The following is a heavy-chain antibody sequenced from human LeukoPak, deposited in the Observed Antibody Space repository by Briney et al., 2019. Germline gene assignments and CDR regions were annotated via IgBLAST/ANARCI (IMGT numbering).Heavy chain of an antibody. CDR2: ISSSSSYI. D-gene: IGHD3-10*01. V-gene: IGHV3-21*01. J-gene: IGHJ3*02. CDR1: GFTFSSYS. CDR3: ARGRYYYGSGSYYDDAFDI. Sequence: GGSLRLSCAASGFTFSSYSMNWVRQAPGKGLEWVSSISSSSSYIYYADSVKGRFTISRDNAKNSLYLQMNSPRAEDTAVYYCARGRYYYGSGSYYDDAFDIWGQGTMVTVSS.